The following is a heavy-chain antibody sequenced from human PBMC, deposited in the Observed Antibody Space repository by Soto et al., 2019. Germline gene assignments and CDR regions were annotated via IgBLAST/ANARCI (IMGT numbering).Heavy chain of an antibody. CDR2: TYYRSKWYN. J-gene: IGHJ5*01. Sequence: SQTVSGTCALSGYSVSTNSATWDWIRQSPSRGLEWLGRTYYRSKWYNDYAVSVKGRITINPDTSNNQLSLQLNSVTPDDTAVYFCLNVTGNSWLDSRAQGTAVPVSA. V-gene: IGHV6-1*01. CDR3: LNVTGNSWLDS. CDR1: GYSVSTNSAT. D-gene: IGHD4-4*01.